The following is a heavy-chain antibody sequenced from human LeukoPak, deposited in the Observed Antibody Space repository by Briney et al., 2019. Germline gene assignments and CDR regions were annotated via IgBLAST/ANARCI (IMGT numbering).Heavy chain of an antibody. V-gene: IGHV3-48*03. Sequence: PGGSLRLSCAASGFTFSSYRMYWVRQAPGQGLEWVSYISSSGSNIYYADPVKGRFTISRDNAKNSLYLQMNSLRAEDTAVYYCARVRSVIVATTGQFDYWVQGTLVTVSS. D-gene: IGHD5-12*01. CDR3: ARVRSVIVATTGQFDY. J-gene: IGHJ4*02. CDR1: GFTFSSYR. CDR2: ISSSGSNI.